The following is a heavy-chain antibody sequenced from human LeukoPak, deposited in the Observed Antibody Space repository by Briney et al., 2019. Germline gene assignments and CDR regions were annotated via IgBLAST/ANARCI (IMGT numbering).Heavy chain of an antibody. Sequence: GGSLRPSCAASRFTFSSYAMSWDRQAQGKGLEWVSAISGSGGSTYYADSVKGRLTISRHHSQHTPYLQMNCLRTEDLAVTYRAKLPFSGWLQSGRWCDPWGQGTLVTVSS. V-gene: IGHV3-23*01. CDR1: RFTFSSYA. CDR2: ISGSGGST. D-gene: IGHD3/OR15-3a*01. J-gene: IGHJ5*02. CDR3: AKLPFSGWLQSGRWCDP.